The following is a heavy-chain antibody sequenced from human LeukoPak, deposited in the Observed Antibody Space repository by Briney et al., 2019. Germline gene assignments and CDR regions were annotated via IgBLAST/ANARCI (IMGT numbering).Heavy chain of an antibody. V-gene: IGHV4-34*01. J-gene: IGHJ4*02. Sequence: SETLSLTCAVYGGSFSGYYWSWIRQPPGKGLEWIGEINHSGSTNYNPPLKSRVTISVDTSKNQFSLKLSSVTAADTAVYYCARGQFGYYDSSGYYSAFDYWGQGTLVTVSS. D-gene: IGHD3-22*01. CDR1: GGSFSGYY. CDR2: INHSGST. CDR3: ARGQFGYYDSSGYYSAFDY.